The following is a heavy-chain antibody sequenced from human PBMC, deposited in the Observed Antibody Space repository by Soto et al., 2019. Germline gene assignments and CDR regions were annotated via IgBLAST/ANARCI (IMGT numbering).Heavy chain of an antibody. J-gene: IGHJ4*02. V-gene: IGHV4-31*03. CDR2: IYYSGST. CDR1: GGSISSGSDY. CDR3: ARDRAARDYFDS. D-gene: IGHD6-6*01. Sequence: QVQLQESGPGLVKPSQTLSLTCTVSGGSISSGSDYWSWIRLHPGKGLERIGYIYYSGSTYDHPSLKRRVTISVDTSNDQLSLKMSSVMAADTAVDYCARDRAARDYFDSWGQGTLVTVSS.